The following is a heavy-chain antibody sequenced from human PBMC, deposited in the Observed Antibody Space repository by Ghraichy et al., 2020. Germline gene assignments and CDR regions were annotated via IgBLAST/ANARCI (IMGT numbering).Heavy chain of an antibody. D-gene: IGHD2-15*01. CDR1: GFTFSSYG. Sequence: GGSLRLSCAASGFTFSSYGMHWVRQAPGKGLEWVAFIRYDGSNKYYADSVKGRFTISRDNSKNTLYLQMNSLRAEDTAVYYCAAQDIVVVVAAPDYWGQGTLVTVSS. CDR2: IRYDGSNK. CDR3: AAQDIVVVVAAPDY. J-gene: IGHJ4*02. V-gene: IGHV3-30*02.